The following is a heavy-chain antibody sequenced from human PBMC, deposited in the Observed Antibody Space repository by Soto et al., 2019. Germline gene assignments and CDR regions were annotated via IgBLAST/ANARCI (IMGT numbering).Heavy chain of an antibody. CDR1: GYTFTGYY. Sequence: GASVKASCKACGYTFTGYYMHWVRQAPGQGLEWMGGIIPIFGTANYAQKFQGRVTITADESTSTAYMELSSLRSEDTAVYYCARAVTVWGSYRYYFDYWGQGTLVTVSS. CDR2: IIPIFGTA. V-gene: IGHV1-69*13. J-gene: IGHJ4*02. CDR3: ARAVTVWGSYRYYFDY. D-gene: IGHD3-16*02.